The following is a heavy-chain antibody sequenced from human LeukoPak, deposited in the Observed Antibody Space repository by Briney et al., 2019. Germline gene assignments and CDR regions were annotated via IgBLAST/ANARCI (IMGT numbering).Heavy chain of an antibody. D-gene: IGHD6-19*01. V-gene: IGHV3-48*03. CDR1: GFTFSSYE. CDR3: ARDSGSGGWYAFDY. J-gene: IGHJ4*02. CDR2: ISSSGSTI. Sequence: GGSLRLSCAASGFTFSSYEMNWVRQAPGKGLEWVSYISSSGSTIYYADSVKGRFTISRDNAKNSLYLQMNSLRAEDTAVYYCARDSGSGGWYAFDYWGQGTLVTVSS.